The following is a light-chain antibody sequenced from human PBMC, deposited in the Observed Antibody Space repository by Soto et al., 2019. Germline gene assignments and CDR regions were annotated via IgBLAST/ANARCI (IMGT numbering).Light chain of an antibody. CDR3: QTWGTGIQV. Sequence: QPVLTQSPSASASLGASVKLTCTLSSGHSSYAIAWHQQQPEKGPRYLMKVNSDGSHTKGGGIPDRFSGSTSGAERYLTISSLQSEDEADYYCQTWGTGIQVFGGGTKLTVL. CDR1: SGHSSYA. V-gene: IGLV4-69*01. J-gene: IGLJ2*01. CDR2: VNSDGSH.